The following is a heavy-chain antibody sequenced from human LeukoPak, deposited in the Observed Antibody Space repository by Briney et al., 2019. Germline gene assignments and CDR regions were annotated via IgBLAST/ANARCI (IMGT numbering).Heavy chain of an antibody. D-gene: IGHD3-10*01. J-gene: IGHJ6*03. Sequence: GGSLRLSCAASGFTFSSYAMSWVRQAPGKGLEWVSAISGSGGSTYYADSVKGRFTISRDNSKNTLYLQMNSLRAEDTAVYYCAKAGGVVWFGELLHQDYYYYMDVWGKGTTVTVSS. CDR2: ISGSGGST. CDR1: GFTFSSYA. CDR3: AKAGGVVWFGELLHQDYYYYMDV. V-gene: IGHV3-23*01.